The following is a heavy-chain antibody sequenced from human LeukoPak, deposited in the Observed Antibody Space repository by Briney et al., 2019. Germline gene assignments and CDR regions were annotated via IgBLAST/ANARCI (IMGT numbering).Heavy chain of an antibody. Sequence: SETLSLTCAVSGASISSYYWSWIRQPAGKGLEWIGRIYTSGTTNYNPSLKSRVTMSVDTSKNQFSLNLNSVTAADTAVYYCARTSPRAATFDYWGQGTLVTVSS. D-gene: IGHD2-15*01. V-gene: IGHV4-4*07. CDR2: IYTSGTT. CDR3: ARTSPRAATFDY. CDR1: GASISSYY. J-gene: IGHJ4*02.